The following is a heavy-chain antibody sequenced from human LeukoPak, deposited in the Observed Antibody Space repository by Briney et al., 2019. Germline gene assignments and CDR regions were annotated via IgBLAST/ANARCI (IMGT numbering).Heavy chain of an antibody. Sequence: ASVKVSCKASGYTFTSYYMHWVRQAPGQGLEWMGIINPSGGSTSYAQKFQGRVTITRDTSTSTVYMELSSLRSEDTAVYYCARDQPPTHIVVVTATYAFDIWGQGTMVTVSS. J-gene: IGHJ3*02. V-gene: IGHV1-46*01. CDR2: INPSGGST. CDR1: GYTFTSYY. D-gene: IGHD2-21*02. CDR3: ARDQPPTHIVVVTATYAFDI.